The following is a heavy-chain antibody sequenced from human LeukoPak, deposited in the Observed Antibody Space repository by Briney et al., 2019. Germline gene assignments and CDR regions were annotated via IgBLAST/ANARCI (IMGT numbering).Heavy chain of an antibody. D-gene: IGHD6-13*01. Sequence: ASVKVSCKASGYTFTSYGISWVRQAPGQGLEWMGWISAYNGNTNYAQELQGRVTMTTDTSTSTAYMDLRSLRSDDTAVYYCARAVGGGYSSSYYYYYYMDVWGKGTTVTVSS. CDR1: GYTFTSYG. J-gene: IGHJ6*03. V-gene: IGHV1-18*01. CDR2: ISAYNGNT. CDR3: ARAVGGGYSSSYYYYYYMDV.